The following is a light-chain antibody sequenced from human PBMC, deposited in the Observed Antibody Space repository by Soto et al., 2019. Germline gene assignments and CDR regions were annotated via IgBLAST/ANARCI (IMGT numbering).Light chain of an antibody. V-gene: IGLV2-14*01. CDR2: EVR. J-gene: IGLJ3*02. Sequence: QSALTQPASVSGSPGQSITISCTGTSSDVGGYNPVSWYQQHPGKAPKLIIYEVRNRPSGVSNRLSGSKSGNTASLTISGLQADEEADYYCCSYTSSSIRVFGGGTKLTVL. CDR3: CSYTSSSIRV. CDR1: SSDVGGYNP.